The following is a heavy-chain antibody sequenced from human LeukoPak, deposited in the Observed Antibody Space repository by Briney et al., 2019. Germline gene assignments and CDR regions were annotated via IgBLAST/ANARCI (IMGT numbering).Heavy chain of an antibody. J-gene: IGHJ4*02. CDR1: GYTFTGYY. V-gene: IGHV1-46*01. CDR3: AAAGRRLFGVLIPLSFDY. Sequence: ASVKVSCKASGYTFTGYYMHWVRQAPGQGLEWVGLINPTGTTTLYAQKFQGRLTMTRDMSTSTVYMELSSLRSEDTALYYCAAAGRRLFGVLIPLSFDYWGQGTLVTVSS. D-gene: IGHD3-3*01. CDR2: INPTGTTT.